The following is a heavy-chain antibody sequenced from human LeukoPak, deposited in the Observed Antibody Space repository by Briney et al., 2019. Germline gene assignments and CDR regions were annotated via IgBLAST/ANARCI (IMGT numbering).Heavy chain of an antibody. CDR3: AREGLSIVGVPAAMYAFDI. D-gene: IGHD2-2*01. V-gene: IGHV4-4*07. CDR2: IYISEST. Sequence: PSETLSLTCTVSGASISNYYWNWIRQPAGKGLEWIGRIYISESTNYNPSLKSRVTMSVDTSKNQFSLKLRSVTAADTAVYYCAREGLSIVGVPAAMYAFDIWGQGTMVTVSS. J-gene: IGHJ3*02. CDR1: GASISNYY.